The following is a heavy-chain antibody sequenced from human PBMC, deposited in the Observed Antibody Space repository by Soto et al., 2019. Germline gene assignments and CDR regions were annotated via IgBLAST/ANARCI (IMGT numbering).Heavy chain of an antibody. D-gene: IGHD6-19*01. V-gene: IGHV2-5*01. CDR1: RFSLRTSGVG. J-gene: IGHJ5*02. CDR3: AKSGSSGWYGWFDP. Sequence: SGPTLVNPTQTLTLTCIFSRFSLRTSGVGVGLIRQPPGKALEWLGFIYWNDDKRYSPSLKSRLTITKDTSKNQVVLTMTNMDPVDTATYYCAKSGSSGWYGWFDPWGQGTLVTVYS. CDR2: IYWNDDK.